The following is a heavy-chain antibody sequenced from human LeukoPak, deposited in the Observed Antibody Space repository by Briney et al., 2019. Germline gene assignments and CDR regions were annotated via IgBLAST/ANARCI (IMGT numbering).Heavy chain of an antibody. Sequence: GGSLRLSCTASGFTFGDYAMSWFRQAPAKGLEWVGFIRSKAYGGTTEYAASVKGRFTISRDDYKSIAYLQMNSLKTEDTAVYYCTGYSLFGDGYRYYFDYWGQGTLVTVS. CDR3: TGYSLFGDGYRYYFDY. J-gene: IGHJ4*02. V-gene: IGHV3-49*03. CDR2: IRSKAYGGTT. CDR1: GFTFGDYA. D-gene: IGHD5-24*01.